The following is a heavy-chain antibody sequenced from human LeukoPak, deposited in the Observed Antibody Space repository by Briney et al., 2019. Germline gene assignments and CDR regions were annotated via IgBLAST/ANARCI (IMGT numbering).Heavy chain of an antibody. D-gene: IGHD6-19*01. Sequence: ASVKVSCKASGYTFTSYDINWVRQATGQGLEWMGWMNPNSGNTGYAQKFQGRVTMTRNTSIRTAYMELSSLRSEDTAVYYCAKGTAVAGLFDYWGQGTLVTVSS. V-gene: IGHV1-8*01. CDR1: GYTFTSYD. J-gene: IGHJ4*02. CDR2: MNPNSGNT. CDR3: AKGTAVAGLFDY.